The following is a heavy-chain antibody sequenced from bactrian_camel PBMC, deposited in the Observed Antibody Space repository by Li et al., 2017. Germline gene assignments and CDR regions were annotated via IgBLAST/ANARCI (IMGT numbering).Heavy chain of an antibody. CDR2: INSGGGYT. CDR1: GFTAGSYY. V-gene: IGHV3S40*01. D-gene: IGHD5*01. J-gene: IGHJ4*01. Sequence: VQLVESGGGLVQPGGSLRLSCAASGFTAGSYYMSWVRQAPGKGLEWVSGINSGGGYTLYADSVKGRFAITRDNAENTVYLQMDSLKSEDTALYYCTTGGSSYSRYNYWGQGTQVTVS. CDR3: TTGGSSYSRYNY.